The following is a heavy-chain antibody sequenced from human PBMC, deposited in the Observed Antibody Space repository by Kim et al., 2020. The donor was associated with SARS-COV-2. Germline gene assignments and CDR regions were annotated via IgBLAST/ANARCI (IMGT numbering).Heavy chain of an antibody. J-gene: IGHJ4*02. D-gene: IGHD4-17*01. CDR3: ARVSNYGDYPYDY. Sequence: YYAESVRGRFTISRDGAKNSVYLEMNSLRADDTAVYYCARVSNYGDYPYDYWGQGTLVTVSS. V-gene: IGHV3-21*01.